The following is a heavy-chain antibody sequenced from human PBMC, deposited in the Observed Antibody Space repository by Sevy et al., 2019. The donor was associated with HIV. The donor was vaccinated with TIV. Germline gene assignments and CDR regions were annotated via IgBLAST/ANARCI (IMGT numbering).Heavy chain of an antibody. CDR1: GYTFTGYY. V-gene: IGHV1-2*02. CDR3: ARGRDIYSGYAIAFDI. J-gene: IGHJ3*02. Sequence: ASVKVSCKASGYTFTGYYMHWVRQAPGQGLEWMGWINPNSGGTNYAQKFQGRVTMTRDTSISTAYMELSRLRSDDTAVYYGARGRDIYSGYAIAFDIWGQGTMVTVSS. D-gene: IGHD5-12*01. CDR2: INPNSGGT.